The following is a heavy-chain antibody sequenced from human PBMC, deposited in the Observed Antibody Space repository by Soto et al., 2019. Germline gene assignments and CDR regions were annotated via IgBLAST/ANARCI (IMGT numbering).Heavy chain of an antibody. CDR1: GDSVSSNSAA. D-gene: IGHD6-13*01. J-gene: IGHJ6*02. CDR2: TYYRSKWYN. CDR3: ARAPYSSSSYYYYYYGMDV. V-gene: IGHV6-1*01. Sequence: SQTLSLTCAISGDSVSSNSAAWNWIRQSPSRGLEWLGRTYYRSKWYNDYAVSVKSRIAISPDTSKNQFSLQLNSVTPEDTAVYYCARAPYSSSSYYYYYYGMDVWGQGTTVTVSS.